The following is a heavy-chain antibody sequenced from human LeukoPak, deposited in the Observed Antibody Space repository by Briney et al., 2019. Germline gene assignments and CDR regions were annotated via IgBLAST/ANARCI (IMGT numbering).Heavy chain of an antibody. CDR1: GGSLSDYS. CDR3: ARQGGSYYAIDD. V-gene: IGHV4-34*01. D-gene: IGHD1-26*01. CDR2: INHSVNT. J-gene: IGHJ4*02. Sequence: SETLSLTCGVYGGSLSDYSWSWIRQPPGKGLEFIGEINHSVNTNLNPSLKSRVTISVDTSKNQVSLRLSSVTAADTAVYYCARQGGSYYAIDDWGQGTLVTVSS.